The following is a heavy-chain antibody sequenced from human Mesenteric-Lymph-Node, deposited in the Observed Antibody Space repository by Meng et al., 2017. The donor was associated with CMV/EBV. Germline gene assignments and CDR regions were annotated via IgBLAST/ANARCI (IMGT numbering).Heavy chain of an antibody. J-gene: IGHJ4*02. CDR2: ISYDGSNK. V-gene: IGHV3-30-3*01. Sequence: LSLTCAASGFTFSSYAMHWVRQAPGKGLEWVAVISYDGSNKYYADSVKGRFTISRDNSKNTLYLQMNSLRAEDTAVYYCARDLRRPAAAKAEGLMGYWGQGTLVTVSS. CDR3: ARDLRRPAAAKAEGLMGY. CDR1: GFTFSSYA. D-gene: IGHD2-2*01.